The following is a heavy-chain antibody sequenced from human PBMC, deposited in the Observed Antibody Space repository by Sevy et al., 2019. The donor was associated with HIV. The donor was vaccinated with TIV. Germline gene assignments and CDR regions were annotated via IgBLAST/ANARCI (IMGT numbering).Heavy chain of an antibody. V-gene: IGHV3-23*01. CDR1: GFNFNMYS. J-gene: IGHJ4*02. CDR3: AREGCTRPHDY. CDR2: LSFGCGKI. D-gene: IGHD2-8*01. Sequence: GGSLRLSCAASGFNFNMYSMSWVRQAPGKGLEWVSTLSFGCGKINYADSVKGRFTISRDDSKNTLYLQMNSLRAEDTAVYFCAREGCTRPHDYWGQGTLVTVSS.